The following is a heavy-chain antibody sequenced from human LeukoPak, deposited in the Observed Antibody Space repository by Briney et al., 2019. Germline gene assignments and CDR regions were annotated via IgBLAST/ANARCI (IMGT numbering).Heavy chain of an antibody. CDR3: ARARCSSTSCYSQYYGMDV. D-gene: IGHD2-2*01. CDR2: IIPTFGTA. Sequence: SVKVSCKASGGTFSSYAISWVRQAPGQGLEWMGGIIPTFGTANYAQKFQGRVTITADESTSTAYMELSSLRSEDTAVYYCARARCSSTSCYSQYYGMDVWGKGTTVTVSS. J-gene: IGHJ6*04. V-gene: IGHV1-69*13. CDR1: GGTFSSYA.